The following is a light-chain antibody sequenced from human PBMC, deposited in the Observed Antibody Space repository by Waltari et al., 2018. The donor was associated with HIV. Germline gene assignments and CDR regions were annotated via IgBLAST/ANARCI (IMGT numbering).Light chain of an antibody. V-gene: IGLV1-47*01. CDR2: TNN. CDR3: AAWDGSLRGGV. CDR1: SSNIGIND. Sequence: QSVLTQPPSASGTPGQRVTISCSGSSSNIGINDFSWYHHRPGTAPKLLIFTNNQRPSWFPALFCASKSGTSASLAISALQSDDEADYYCAAWDGSLRGGVFGGGTKLTV. J-gene: IGLJ3*02.